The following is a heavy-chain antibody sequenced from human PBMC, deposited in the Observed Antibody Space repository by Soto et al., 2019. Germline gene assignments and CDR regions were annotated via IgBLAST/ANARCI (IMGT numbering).Heavy chain of an antibody. V-gene: IGHV3-9*01. D-gene: IGHD3-16*01. CDR2: INWKSDI. CDR3: AIPQDRGGRTTFIY. CDR1: GFTFDDNA. Sequence: PGGSLRLSCAVSGFTFDDNAMHWVRQAPEKGLEWVSGINWKSDIGYADSVKGRFTISSDNAENSLYLQMNSLRAEDTALYYCAIPQDRGGRTTFIYWGQGTQVTVSS. J-gene: IGHJ4*02.